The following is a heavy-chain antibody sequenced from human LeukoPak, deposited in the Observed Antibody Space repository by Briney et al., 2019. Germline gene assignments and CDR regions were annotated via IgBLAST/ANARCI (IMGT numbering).Heavy chain of an antibody. Sequence: ASVKVSCKASGYTFTSCYMHWVRQAPGQGLEWMGIINPSGGSTSYAQKFQGRVTMTRDMSTSTVYMELSSLRSEDTAVYYCARRTKTGTTDYWGQGTLVTVSS. CDR3: ARRTKTGTTDY. V-gene: IGHV1-46*01. CDR2: INPSGGST. J-gene: IGHJ4*02. D-gene: IGHD1-7*01. CDR1: GYTFTSCY.